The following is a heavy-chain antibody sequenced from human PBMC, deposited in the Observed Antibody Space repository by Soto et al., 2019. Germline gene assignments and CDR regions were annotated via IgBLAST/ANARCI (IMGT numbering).Heavy chain of an antibody. D-gene: IGHD6-19*01. V-gene: IGHV4-61*01. CDR2: IYYSGST. CDR1: GGSVSSGSYY. J-gene: IGHJ4*02. CDR3: ARDREYSSGWYWGHYFDY. Sequence: PSETLSLTCTVSGGSVSSGSYYWSWIRQPPGKGLERIGYIYYSGSTNYNPSLKSRVTISVDTSKNQFSLKLSSVTAADTAVYYCARDREYSSGWYWGHYFDYWGQGTLVTVSS.